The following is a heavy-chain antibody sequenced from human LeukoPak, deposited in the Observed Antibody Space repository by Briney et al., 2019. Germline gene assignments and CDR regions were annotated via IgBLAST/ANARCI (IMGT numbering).Heavy chain of an antibody. J-gene: IGHJ4*02. D-gene: IGHD6-13*01. Sequence: PSQTLSLTCTVSGDSISSGDYYWSWVRQPPGKGLEWIGFIYYSGTTYYNPSLKSRITISIDTSKNQFSLKLSSVTAADTAVYYCARDLANSSSLDYWGQGTLVTVSS. CDR1: GDSISSGDYY. CDR3: ARDLANSSSLDY. V-gene: IGHV4-30-4*08. CDR2: IYYSGTT.